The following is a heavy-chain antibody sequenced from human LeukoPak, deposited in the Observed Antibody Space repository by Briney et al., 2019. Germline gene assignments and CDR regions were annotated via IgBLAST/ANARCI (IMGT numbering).Heavy chain of an antibody. D-gene: IGHD4-17*01. V-gene: IGHV3-48*02. CDR3: ARDYYGDYYFDR. CDR2: ISASGSNI. Sequence: PGGSLRLSCAASGFTFTTYSMNWVRQAPGKGLEWVSYISASGSNIYYADSVKGRFTISRDNAKNSLYLQMNSLRDEDTAVYYCARDYYGDYYFDRWGQGTLVPASS. CDR1: GFTFTTYS. J-gene: IGHJ4*02.